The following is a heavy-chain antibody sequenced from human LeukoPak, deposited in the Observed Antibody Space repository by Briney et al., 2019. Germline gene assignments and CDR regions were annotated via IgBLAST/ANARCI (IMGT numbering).Heavy chain of an antibody. V-gene: IGHV3-23*01. Sequence: GGSLSLSCAASGFTFSSYAMSWVRQAPGKGLEWVSAISGSGGSTYYADSVKGRFTISRDNSKNTLYLQMNSLRAEDTAVYYCAKVLYSSGWYSYYFDYWGQGTLVTVSS. D-gene: IGHD6-19*01. J-gene: IGHJ4*02. CDR3: AKVLYSSGWYSYYFDY. CDR2: ISGSGGST. CDR1: GFTFSSYA.